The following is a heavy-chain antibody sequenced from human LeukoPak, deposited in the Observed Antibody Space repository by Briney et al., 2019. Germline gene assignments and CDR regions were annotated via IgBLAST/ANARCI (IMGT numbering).Heavy chain of an antibody. J-gene: IGHJ4*02. V-gene: IGHV3-7*01. CDR1: GFSFNNNW. D-gene: IGHD3-16*01. CDR3: AGSHHNSGSAYTPFDY. Sequence: GGSLRLSCTASGFSFNNNWMNWVRQAPGKGLEWVANIKQDGSDKSYVDSVKGRFTISRDNAKNSLYLQMSSLRAEDTAVYYCAGSHHNSGSAYTPFDYWGQGTLVTVSS. CDR2: IKQDGSDK.